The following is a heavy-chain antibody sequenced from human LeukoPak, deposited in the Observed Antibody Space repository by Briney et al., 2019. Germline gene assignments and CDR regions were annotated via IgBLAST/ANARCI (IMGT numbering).Heavy chain of an antibody. J-gene: IGHJ3*02. Sequence: SETLSLTCTVSGGSIRGYYWSWIRQPPGKGLGWIGNIFYSGSTYYSTSLKSRVTISLDTSRNQFSLKLNSVTAADTAVYYCAKSNGYGLVDIWGQGTMVTVSS. V-gene: IGHV4-59*12. CDR1: GGSIRGYY. CDR2: IFYSGST. CDR3: AKSNGYGLVDI. D-gene: IGHD3-10*01.